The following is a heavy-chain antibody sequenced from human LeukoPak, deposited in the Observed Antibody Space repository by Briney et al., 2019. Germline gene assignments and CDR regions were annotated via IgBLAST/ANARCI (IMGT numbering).Heavy chain of an antibody. Sequence: GESLKISCKGSGYNFTSYWIGWVRQMPVKGLEWMGIIYPGDSDTRYSPSFQGQVTISADKSISTAYLQWSSLKASDTAMYYCARTSSGYPGYNAFDIWGQGTMVTVSS. D-gene: IGHD3-22*01. CDR2: IYPGDSDT. J-gene: IGHJ3*02. CDR1: GYNFTSYW. CDR3: ARTSSGYPGYNAFDI. V-gene: IGHV5-51*01.